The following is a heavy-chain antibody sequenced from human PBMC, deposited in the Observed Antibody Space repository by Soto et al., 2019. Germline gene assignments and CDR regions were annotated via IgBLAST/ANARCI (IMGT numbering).Heavy chain of an antibody. CDR2: IYYSGST. J-gene: IGHJ4*02. CDR1: GGSISSSSYY. V-gene: IGHV4-39*01. Sequence: QLQLQESGPGLVKPSETLSLSCTVSGGSISSSSYYWGWIRQPPGKGLEWIGSIYYSGSTYYNPSLKSRVTISVDTSKTQFSLKLNSVTAADTAVYYCARLRGVVASSLIDYWGQGTLVTVSS. D-gene: IGHD2-15*01. CDR3: ARLRGVVASSLIDY.